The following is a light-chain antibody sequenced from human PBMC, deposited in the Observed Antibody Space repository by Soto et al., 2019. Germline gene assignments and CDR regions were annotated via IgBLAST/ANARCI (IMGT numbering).Light chain of an antibody. V-gene: IGKV3-20*01. Sequence: ALTQFPGTLSSSPGERATLSCRASQSVSSSYLAWYQQIPGQAPRLLIYGASSRATGIPDRFSGSGSGTDFTLTINRLEPEDFAVYFCQQYGDSPWTFGQGTKVEI. CDR1: QSVSSSY. CDR3: QQYGDSPWT. J-gene: IGKJ1*01. CDR2: GAS.